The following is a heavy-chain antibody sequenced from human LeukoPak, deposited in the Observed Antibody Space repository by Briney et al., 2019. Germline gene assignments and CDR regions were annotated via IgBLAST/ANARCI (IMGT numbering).Heavy chain of an antibody. D-gene: IGHD2-8*01. CDR2: ISPSSHDI. CDR1: GFTFSSYE. V-gene: IGHV3-48*03. J-gene: IGHJ4*01. CDR3: STDPRLLTY. Sequence: GGSLRLSCAASGFTFSSYEMNWVRQTPGKGLESLAYISPSSHDIYYADSVKGRFTISRDNARTSLYLQMNSLGPDDTALYYCSTDPRLLTYWGHGTLVTVSS.